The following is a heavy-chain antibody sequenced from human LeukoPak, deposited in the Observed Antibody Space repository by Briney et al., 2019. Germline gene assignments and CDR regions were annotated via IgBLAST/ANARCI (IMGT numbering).Heavy chain of an antibody. D-gene: IGHD3-10*01. Sequence: PGGSLTLSCAASGFTFSNYAMTWVRQAPGKGLEWVSTISSRGAGTYYADSVKGRFTISRDISKNTLYLQMNSLRVEDTASYYCAKSLHYYGSGSYLLDYWGQGTLVTVSS. V-gene: IGHV3-23*01. CDR1: GFTFSNYA. J-gene: IGHJ4*02. CDR2: ISSRGAGT. CDR3: AKSLHYYGSGSYLLDY.